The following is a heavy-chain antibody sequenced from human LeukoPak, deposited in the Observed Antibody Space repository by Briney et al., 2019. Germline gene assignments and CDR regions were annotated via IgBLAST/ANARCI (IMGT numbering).Heavy chain of an antibody. CDR2: ISSSSSYI. Sequence: GGSLRLSCAASGFTFSSYSMNWVRQAPGKGLEWVSSISSSSSYIYYADSVKGRFTISGDNAKNSLYLQMNSLRAEDTAVYYCARAQWELLGFDYWGQGTLVTVSS. CDR1: GFTFSSYS. CDR3: ARAQWELLGFDY. V-gene: IGHV3-21*01. D-gene: IGHD1-26*01. J-gene: IGHJ4*02.